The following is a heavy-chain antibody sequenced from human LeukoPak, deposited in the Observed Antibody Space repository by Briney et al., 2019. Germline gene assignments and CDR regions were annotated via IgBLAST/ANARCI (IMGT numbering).Heavy chain of an antibody. CDR1: GFTFSSYA. CDR3: SKASRVAATTSAFDH. Sequence: GGSLRLSCAASGFTFSSYAMHWVRQAPGKGLEGVTVISYDGINKYYADSVKGRFTISRDNSKNSLYLQMNSLTTEDTALYYCSKASRVAATTSAFDHWGQGILVTVSS. D-gene: IGHD1-26*01. J-gene: IGHJ4*02. CDR2: ISYDGINK. V-gene: IGHV3-30*04.